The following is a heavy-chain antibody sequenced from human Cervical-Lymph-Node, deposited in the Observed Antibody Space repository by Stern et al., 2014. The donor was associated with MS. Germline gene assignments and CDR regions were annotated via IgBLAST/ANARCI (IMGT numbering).Heavy chain of an antibody. CDR3: ALSSETSDRWYSLGYDL. J-gene: IGHJ5*02. V-gene: IGHV1-69*01. D-gene: IGHD6-13*01. CDR1: GGTFSKIP. CDR2: IFPVFGTP. Sequence: VTLGESGPEVTKPGSSVKVSCKSSGGTFSKIPGSLERQAPGQGLEWMGGIFPVFGTPTYAQEFRGRVTITADVSTSTVYMELSSLRSDDTAVYYCALSSETSDRWYSLGYDLWGQGTLVTVSS.